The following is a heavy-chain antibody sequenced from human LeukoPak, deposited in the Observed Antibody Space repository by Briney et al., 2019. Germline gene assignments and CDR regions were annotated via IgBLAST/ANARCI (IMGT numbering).Heavy chain of an antibody. CDR3: ARGASARDYYGSGSYLYYYYGMDV. J-gene: IGHJ6*02. D-gene: IGHD3-10*01. V-gene: IGHV4-39*01. CDR1: GGSISSSSYY. CDR2: IYYSGST. Sequence: PSETLSLTCTVSGGSISSSSYYWGWIRQPPGKGLEWIGSIYYSGSTYYNPSLKSRVTISVDTSKNQFSLKLSSVTAADTAVYYCARGASARDYYGSGSYLYYYYGMDVWGQGTTVTVSS.